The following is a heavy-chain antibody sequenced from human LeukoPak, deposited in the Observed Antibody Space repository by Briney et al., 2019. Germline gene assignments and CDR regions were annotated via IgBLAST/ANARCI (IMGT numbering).Heavy chain of an antibody. CDR1: GFSISYKY. D-gene: IGHD1-26*01. Sequence: GGSLRLSCTSSGFSISYKYMSWVRQAPGKGLEWVSYISTTGSSIYYADSVKGRFTISRDNAKNSLYLQMNSLRAEDTAVYYCARDPYSGGYGDYYYYYMDLWGQGTLVTVSS. CDR3: ARDPYSGGYGDYYYYYMDL. V-gene: IGHV3-11*04. CDR2: ISTTGSSI. J-gene: IGHJ6*03.